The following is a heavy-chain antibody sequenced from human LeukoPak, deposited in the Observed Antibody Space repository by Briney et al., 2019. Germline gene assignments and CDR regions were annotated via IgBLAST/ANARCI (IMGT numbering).Heavy chain of an antibody. Sequence: GGSLRLSCSASGFTFSSYAMHWVRQAPGKGPEYVSAISSNGGSTYYADSVKGRFTISRDNSKNTLYLQMSSLRAEDTAVYYCVKGIVVVPAAAFDYWGQGTLVTVSS. J-gene: IGHJ4*02. D-gene: IGHD2-2*01. CDR2: ISSNGGST. V-gene: IGHV3-64D*09. CDR3: VKGIVVVPAAAFDY. CDR1: GFTFSSYA.